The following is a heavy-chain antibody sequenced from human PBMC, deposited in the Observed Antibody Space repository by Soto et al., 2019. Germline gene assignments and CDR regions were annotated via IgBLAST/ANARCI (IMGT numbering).Heavy chain of an antibody. CDR1: GFTFRSYW. CDR2: INSDGSST. J-gene: IGHJ4*02. CDR3: ASGGSSLNFDS. V-gene: IGHV3-74*01. Sequence: PGGSPRLSCAASGFTFRSYWMQWVRQAPGKGLVWVSWINSDGSSTSYADSVKGRFTISRDNAKNTLYLQMNSLRAEDTAVYYCASGGSSLNFDSWGQGTLVTVSS. D-gene: IGHD6-6*01.